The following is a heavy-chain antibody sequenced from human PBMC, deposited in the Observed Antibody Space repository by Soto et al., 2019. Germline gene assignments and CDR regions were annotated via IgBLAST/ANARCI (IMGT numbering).Heavy chain of an antibody. J-gene: IGHJ4*02. D-gene: IGHD3-22*01. CDR2: ISGSGGGT. CDR1: GFTFSSYA. Sequence: PGGSLRLSCAASGFTFSSYAMSWVRQAPGKGLEWVSAISGSGGGTYYADSVKGRFTMSRDNSKNTLYLQMISLRAEDTAVYYCAKGNFYDSSGYLNFDYWGQGTLVTVSS. CDR3: AKGNFYDSSGYLNFDY. V-gene: IGHV3-23*01.